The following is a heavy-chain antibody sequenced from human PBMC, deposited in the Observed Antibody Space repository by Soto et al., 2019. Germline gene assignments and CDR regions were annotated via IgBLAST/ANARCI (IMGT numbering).Heavy chain of an antibody. V-gene: IGHV3-66*01. CDR3: ARAPPQQLVRYYYYYGMDV. CDR1: GFTVSSNY. D-gene: IGHD6-13*01. J-gene: IGHJ6*02. CDR2: IYSGGST. Sequence: GSLRLSCAASGFTVSSNYMSWVRQAPGKGLEWVSVIYSGGSTYYADSVKGRFTISRDNSKNTLYLQMNSLRAEDTAVYYCARAPPQQLVRYYYYYGMDVWGQGTTVTVSS.